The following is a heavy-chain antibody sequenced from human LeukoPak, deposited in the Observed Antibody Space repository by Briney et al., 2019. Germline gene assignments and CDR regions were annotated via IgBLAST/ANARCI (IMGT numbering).Heavy chain of an antibody. D-gene: IGHD3-16*02. CDR3: ARHSQWGVIPWAFDI. CDR2: NFHRGST. Sequence: SETLSLTCAVSRYSISSDYYWGWIRRPPGKGLEWIGTNFHRGSTYYIPSLKSRVTISVDTSKNPSSLKLTTVTAADTAVYYCARHSQWGVIPWAFDIWGQGTMVTVSS. V-gene: IGHV4-38-2*01. CDR1: RYSISSDYY. J-gene: IGHJ3*02.